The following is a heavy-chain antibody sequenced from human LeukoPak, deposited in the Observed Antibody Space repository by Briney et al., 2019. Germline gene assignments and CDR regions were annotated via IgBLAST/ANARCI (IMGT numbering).Heavy chain of an antibody. J-gene: IGHJ4*02. CDR2: ISDRGRST. D-gene: IGHD1-26*01. Sequence: GGSLRLSCVASGFNFATYGMSWVRRPPGKGLEWVSAISDRGRSTYYAGSVQGRFTISRDNSKNTLFLRMDSLRAEDTAVYYCAKRVELFSDDLWGQGTLVTVSS. CDR1: GFNFATYG. CDR3: AKRVELFSDDL. V-gene: IGHV3-23*01.